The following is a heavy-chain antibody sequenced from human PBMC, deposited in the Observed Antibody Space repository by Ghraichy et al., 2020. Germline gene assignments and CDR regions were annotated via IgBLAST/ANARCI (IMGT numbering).Heavy chain of an antibody. Sequence: SETLSLTCTVSGGSISSYYWSWIRQPPGKGLEWIGYIYYSGSTNYNPSLKSRVTISVDTSKNQFSLKLSSVTAADTAVYYCARESSRMVATAFDYWGQGTLVTVSS. CDR2: IYYSGST. CDR1: GGSISSYY. D-gene: IGHD5-12*01. J-gene: IGHJ4*02. CDR3: ARESSRMVATAFDY. V-gene: IGHV4-59*08.